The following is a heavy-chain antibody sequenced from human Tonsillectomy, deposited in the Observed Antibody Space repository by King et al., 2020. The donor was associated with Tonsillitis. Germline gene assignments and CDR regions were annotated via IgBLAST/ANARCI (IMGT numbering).Heavy chain of an antibody. Sequence: EVQLVESGAEVKKPGESLKISCKGSGYNFTNNWIGWVRQMPGKGLEWMGIIYPGDSDTRYSPSFQGQVTISADKSISTAYLQWSSLEASDTAMYYCATSAYSSYLYFDYWGQGXLVTVSS. V-gene: IGHV5-51*01. J-gene: IGHJ4*02. CDR2: IYPGDSDT. D-gene: IGHD6-6*01. CDR3: ATSAYSSYLYFDY. CDR1: GYNFTNNW.